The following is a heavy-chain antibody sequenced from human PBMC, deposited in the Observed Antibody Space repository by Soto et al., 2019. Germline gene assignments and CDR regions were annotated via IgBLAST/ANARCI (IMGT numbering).Heavy chain of an antibody. CDR3: ARYTRSDGYNKFDY. CDR2: ISSSSSYI. D-gene: IGHD1-1*01. Sequence: GGSLRLSCAASGFTFSIYSMNWVRQAPGKGLEWVSSISSSSSYIYYADSVKGRFTISRDNAKNSLYLQMNTLRAEDTAVYYCARYTRSDGYNKFDYWGQGTLVTVSS. J-gene: IGHJ4*02. CDR1: GFTFSIYS. V-gene: IGHV3-21*01.